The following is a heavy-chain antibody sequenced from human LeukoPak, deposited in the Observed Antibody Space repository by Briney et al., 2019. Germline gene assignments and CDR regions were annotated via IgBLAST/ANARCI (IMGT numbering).Heavy chain of an antibody. CDR1: GYSFTSYW. J-gene: IGHJ4*02. Sequence: GESLKISCKGSGYSFTSYWIGWGGQMPGKGLEWMGIIYPGESDTRYSPCFQGQVTSSADNSINTAYLQWSRLKASDTAMYYCARLYGSFDYWGQGPLVTVSS. V-gene: IGHV5-51*01. CDR2: IYPGESDT. CDR3: ARLYGSFDY. D-gene: IGHD3-16*01.